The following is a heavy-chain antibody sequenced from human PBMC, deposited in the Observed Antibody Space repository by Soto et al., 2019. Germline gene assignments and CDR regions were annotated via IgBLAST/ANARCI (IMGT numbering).Heavy chain of an antibody. CDR3: AIVNGSFLSFFDN. Sequence: QVQLQESGPGLVKPSQTLSLSCTVSGDSISAGDVYWSWIRQPPGKALEWIAHISYGGYTFYNPSLKTRVTISVDTSRNQVSLKLSSVTAADTAVYYCAIVNGSFLSFFDNWGQGTRVTVSS. CDR2: ISYGGYT. J-gene: IGHJ4*02. CDR1: GDSISAGDVY. V-gene: IGHV4-30-4*08. D-gene: IGHD2-8*01.